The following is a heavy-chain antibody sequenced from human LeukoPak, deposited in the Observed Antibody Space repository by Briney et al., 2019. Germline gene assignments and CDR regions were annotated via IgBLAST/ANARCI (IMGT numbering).Heavy chain of an antibody. Sequence: GGSLRLSCAASGFTFNTYTMNWVRQAPGKGLEWVSSISSSSVYIYYADSVKGRFTISRDNAKNSLYLQMNSLIAEDTAVYCCAKAFWSGYPLDPLDYWGQGTLVTVSS. D-gene: IGHD3-3*01. J-gene: IGHJ4*02. CDR2: ISSSSVYI. CDR1: GFTFNTYT. CDR3: AKAFWSGYPLDPLDY. V-gene: IGHV3-21*01.